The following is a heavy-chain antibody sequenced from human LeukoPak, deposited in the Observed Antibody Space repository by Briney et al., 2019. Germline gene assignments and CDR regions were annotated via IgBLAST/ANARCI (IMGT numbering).Heavy chain of an antibody. J-gene: IGHJ4*02. Sequence: SETLSLTCTVSGGSISSSGYYWSWIRQPPGKGLEWIGEINHSGSTNYNPSLKSRVTISVDTSKNQFSLKLSSVTAADTAVYYCARGFPYRTMVRGVYDDYWGQGTLVTVSS. CDR2: INHSGST. CDR1: GGSISSSGYY. D-gene: IGHD3-10*01. CDR3: ARGFPYRTMVRGVYDDY. V-gene: IGHV4-39*07.